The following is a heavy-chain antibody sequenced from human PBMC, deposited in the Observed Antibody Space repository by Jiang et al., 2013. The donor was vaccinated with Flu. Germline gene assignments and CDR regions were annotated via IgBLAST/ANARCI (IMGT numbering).Heavy chain of an antibody. Sequence: QLLESGAEVKKPGASVKVSCKASGYTFIDYYIHWVRQAPGQGLEWMGWINPNSGGTNYAQKFQGWVTMTRDTSISTAYMEVRSLKSDDTAVYYCARGGWAVNDYFYYGLDVWGQGTTVTVSS. CDR1: GYTFIDYY. CDR3: ARGGWAVNDYFYYGLDV. D-gene: IGHD4-17*01. J-gene: IGHJ6*02. CDR2: INPNSGGT. V-gene: IGHV1-2*04.